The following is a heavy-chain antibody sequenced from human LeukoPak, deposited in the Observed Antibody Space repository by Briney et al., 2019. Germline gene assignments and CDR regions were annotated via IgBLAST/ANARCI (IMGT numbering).Heavy chain of an antibody. CDR1: GFTFSSYS. J-gene: IGHJ4*02. CDR2: ISSSSTCI. Sequence: GGSLRLSCAVSGFTFSSYSMNWVRQAPGKGLEWVSSISSSSTCIYYADSVKGRFTISRDNAKNSLYLQMNSLRAEDTAVYYCARALTDYDSSGYYYEVVDYWGQGTLVTVSS. CDR3: ARALTDYDSSGYYYEVVDY. D-gene: IGHD3-22*01. V-gene: IGHV3-21*01.